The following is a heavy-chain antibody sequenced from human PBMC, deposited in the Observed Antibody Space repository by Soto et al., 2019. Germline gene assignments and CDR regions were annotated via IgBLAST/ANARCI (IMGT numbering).Heavy chain of an antibody. Sequence: SVKLSCKASGGTFSSYAISWVRQAPGQGLEWMGGIIPIFGTANYAQKFQGRVTITADESTSTAYMELSSLRSEDTAVYYCARDGIVATIKRFVWFDPWGQGTLVTVSS. V-gene: IGHV1-69*13. D-gene: IGHD5-12*01. CDR2: IIPIFGTA. CDR3: ARDGIVATIKRFVWFDP. CDR1: GGTFSSYA. J-gene: IGHJ5*02.